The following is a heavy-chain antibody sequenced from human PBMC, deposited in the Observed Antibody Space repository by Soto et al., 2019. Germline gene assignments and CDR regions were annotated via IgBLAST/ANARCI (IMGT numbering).Heavy chain of an antibody. J-gene: IGHJ4*02. CDR1: GYTFTNYG. D-gene: IGHD6-19*01. CDR3: ARGSDSLGW. CDR2: INPYNAKT. Sequence: QVQLVQSGAEVKKPGASVKVSCKASGYTFTNYGITWVRQAPGQGLERMGWINPYNAKTNSAQKFQGRVSMTTDTSSSTAYMEVLSLRSDDPAIYYCARGSDSLGWWGQGTLVTVSS. V-gene: IGHV1-18*01.